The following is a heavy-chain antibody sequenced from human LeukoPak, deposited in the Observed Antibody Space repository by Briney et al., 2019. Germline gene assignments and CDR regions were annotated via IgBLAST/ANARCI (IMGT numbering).Heavy chain of an antibody. J-gene: IGHJ4*02. Sequence: SETLSLTCTVSGGSVSSYYWSWIRQPPGKGLEWIGEINHSGSTNYNPSLKSRVTISVDTSKNQFSLKLSSVTAADTAVYYCARGPYSSSWPRYWGQGTLVTVSS. CDR1: GGSVSSYY. V-gene: IGHV4-34*01. D-gene: IGHD6-13*01. CDR2: INHSGST. CDR3: ARGPYSSSWPRY.